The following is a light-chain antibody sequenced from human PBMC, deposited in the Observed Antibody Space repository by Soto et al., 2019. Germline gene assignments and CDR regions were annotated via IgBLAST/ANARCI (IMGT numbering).Light chain of an antibody. Sequence: LTQPPSASGSPGQSVTISCTGTSSDVGGYNYVSWYQQHPGKAPKLMIYEVSKRPSGVPDRFSGSKSGNTASLTVSGLQAEDEADYYCSSYAGSNNYVFGTGTKVTVL. CDR3: SSYAGSNNYV. CDR1: SSDVGGYNY. V-gene: IGLV2-8*01. J-gene: IGLJ1*01. CDR2: EVS.